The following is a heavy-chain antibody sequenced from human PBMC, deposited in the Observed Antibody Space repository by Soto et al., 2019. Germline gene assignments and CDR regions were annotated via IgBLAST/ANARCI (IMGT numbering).Heavy chain of an antibody. V-gene: IGHV3-66*01. J-gene: IGHJ4*02. D-gene: IGHD4-17*01. CDR3: AREGIRSPLYY. Sequence: EVQLVESGGGLVQPGGSLRLSCAVSGFTVSSNYMSWVRQAPGKGLEWVSVIYSGGSTYYADSVKGRFTISRDNSKNTLYLKMNSLRAEDTAVYYCAREGIRSPLYYWGQGTLVTVSS. CDR2: IYSGGST. CDR1: GFTVSSNY.